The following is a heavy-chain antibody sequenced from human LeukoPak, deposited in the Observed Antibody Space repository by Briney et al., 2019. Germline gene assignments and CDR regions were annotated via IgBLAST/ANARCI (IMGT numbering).Heavy chain of an antibody. CDR2: IWYDGSLQ. V-gene: IGHV3-33*01. CDR1: GFSVTSSG. J-gene: IGHJ4*02. D-gene: IGHD3-22*01. Sequence: GGSLRLSCAASGFSVTSSGIHWVRQAPGKGLECVSLIWYDGSLQYYADSVEGRFTVFRDTSKNTVYLQMNNLRAEDTAVYYCTRGTYGTSGDYRTYFDKWGQGTLVTVSS. CDR3: TRGTYGTSGDYRTYFDK.